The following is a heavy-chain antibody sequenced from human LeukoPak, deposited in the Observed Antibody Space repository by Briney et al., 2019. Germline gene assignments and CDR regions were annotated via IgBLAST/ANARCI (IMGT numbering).Heavy chain of an antibody. CDR2: ISYDGSNK. D-gene: IGHD1-1*01. Sequence: GGSLRLSCAASGFTFSSYGMQRVRQAPGKGQEWVAVISYDGSNKYYAASVQGRFTISRDNPKNTLYLQMNSLRAEDTAVYYCAKDLVVGERSNGMDVWGQGTTVTVSS. CDR1: GFTFSSYG. V-gene: IGHV3-30*18. CDR3: AKDLVVGERSNGMDV. J-gene: IGHJ6*02.